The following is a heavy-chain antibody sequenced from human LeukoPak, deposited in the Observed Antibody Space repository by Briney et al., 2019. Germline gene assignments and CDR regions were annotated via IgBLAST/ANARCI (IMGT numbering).Heavy chain of an antibody. CDR3: ARAIRIAVAGTGGGEDY. J-gene: IGHJ4*02. Sequence: GASVKVSCKASGYTFTGYHMHWVRQAPGQGLEWMGWINPNSGGTNYAHQGRVTMTRDTSISTAYMELRSLRSDDTAVYYCARAIRIAVAGTGGGEDYWGQGTLVTVSS. CDR2: INPNSGGT. V-gene: IGHV1-2*02. D-gene: IGHD6-19*01. CDR1: GYTFTGYH.